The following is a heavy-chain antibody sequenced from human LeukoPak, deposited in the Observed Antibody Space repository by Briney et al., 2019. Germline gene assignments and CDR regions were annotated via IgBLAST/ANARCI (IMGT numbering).Heavy chain of an antibody. CDR2: ISAYNGNT. V-gene: IGHV1-18*01. D-gene: IGHD6-13*01. CDR3: ARAEETMYSSSSGMDV. Sequence: ASVKVSCKASGGTFSSYAISWVRQAPGQGLEWMGWISAYNGNTNYAQKLQGRVTMTTDTSTSTAYMELRSLRSDDTAVYYCARAEETMYSSSSGMDVWGQGTTVTVSS. J-gene: IGHJ6*02. CDR1: GGTFSSYA.